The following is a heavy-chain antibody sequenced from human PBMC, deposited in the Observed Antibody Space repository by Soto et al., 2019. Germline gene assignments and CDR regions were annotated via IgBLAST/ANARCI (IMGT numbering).Heavy chain of an antibody. CDR1: GYTFTSYG. CDR2: ISAYNGNT. V-gene: IGHV1-18*01. J-gene: IGHJ3*02. D-gene: IGHD3-10*01. Sequence: ASVKVSCKASGYTFTSYGISWVRQAPGQGLEWMGWISAYNGNTNYAQKLQGRVTMTTDTSTSTAYMELRSLRSDDTAVYYCARFGESRKEYRLPYALADAVDIWGEGTMVIVSS. CDR3: ARFGESRKEYRLPYALADAVDI.